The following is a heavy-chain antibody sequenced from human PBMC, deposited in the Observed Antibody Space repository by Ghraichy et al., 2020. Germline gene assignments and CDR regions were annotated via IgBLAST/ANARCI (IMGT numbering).Heavy chain of an antibody. CDR1: GFPFSAYS. CDR3: ARKGPSCGGDCYLDFDL. Sequence: GESLNISCVVSGFPFSAYSMNWVRQAPGKGLEWVAYIDTAKRSTIYYAGSVRGRFTISRDNGRNSLYLEMNSLRDEDTAVYYCARKGPSCGGDCYLDFDLWGRGTLVTVSS. CDR2: IDTAKRSTI. D-gene: IGHD2-21*02. V-gene: IGHV3-48*02. J-gene: IGHJ2*01.